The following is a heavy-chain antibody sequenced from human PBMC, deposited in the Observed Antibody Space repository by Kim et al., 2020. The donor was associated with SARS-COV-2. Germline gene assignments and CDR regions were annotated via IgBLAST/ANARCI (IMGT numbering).Heavy chain of an antibody. D-gene: IGHD2-8*02. Sequence: SETLSLTCSLSGDSISNYYWTWIRQPPGKGLEWIGYIYNRGSSTSYNPSVTSRVTISVDTSKNQFSLSLNSVTAADTAVYYCAKWSRVVSTGSVAHAFDMWSQGTMVVGST. CDR1: GDSISNYY. J-gene: IGHJ3*02. CDR2: IYNRGSST. V-gene: IGHV4-59*08. CDR3: AKWSRVVSTGSVAHAFDM.